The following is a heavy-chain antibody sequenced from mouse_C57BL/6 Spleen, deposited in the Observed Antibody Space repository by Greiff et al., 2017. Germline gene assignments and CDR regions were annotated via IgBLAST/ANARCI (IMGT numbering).Heavy chain of an antibody. CDR2: INPSTGGT. Sequence: LKESGPELVKPGASVKISCKASGYSFTGYYMNWVKQSPEKSLEWIGEINPSTGGTTYNQKFKAKATLTVDKSSSTAYMQLKSLTSEDSAVYYCARDDYGIFDYWGQGTTLTVSS. CDR1: GYSFTGYY. CDR3: ARDDYGIFDY. D-gene: IGHD2-4*01. J-gene: IGHJ2*01. V-gene: IGHV1-42*01.